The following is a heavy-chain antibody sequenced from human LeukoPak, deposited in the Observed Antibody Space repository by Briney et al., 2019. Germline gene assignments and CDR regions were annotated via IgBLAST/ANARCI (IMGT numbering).Heavy chain of an antibody. CDR3: ARTYYPISYYFDY. Sequence: GGSLRLSCAASGFTLSTYEMHWVRQAPGKGLVWVSLIYTDGSSTTYADSVKGRFTISRDNAKNTLYLQMNSLRAEDTAVYYCARTYYPISYYFDYWGQGTLVTVSS. CDR2: IYTDGSST. CDR1: GFTLSTYE. D-gene: IGHD3-10*01. V-gene: IGHV3-74*01. J-gene: IGHJ4*02.